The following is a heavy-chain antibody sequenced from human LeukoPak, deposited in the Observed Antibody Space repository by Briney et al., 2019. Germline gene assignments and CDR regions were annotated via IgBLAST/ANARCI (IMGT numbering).Heavy chain of an antibody. CDR3: ARGIASAMVLFPPPYYFDY. CDR2: IYYSGST. V-gene: IGHV4-39*07. D-gene: IGHD5-18*01. Sequence: SETLSLTCTVSGGSISSNNYYWGWIRQPPGKGLEWIGSIYYSGSTYYNPSLKSRVTISVDTSKNQFSLKLNSVTAADTAVYYCARGIASAMVLFPPPYYFDYWGQGTLVTVSS. CDR1: GGSISSNNYY. J-gene: IGHJ4*02.